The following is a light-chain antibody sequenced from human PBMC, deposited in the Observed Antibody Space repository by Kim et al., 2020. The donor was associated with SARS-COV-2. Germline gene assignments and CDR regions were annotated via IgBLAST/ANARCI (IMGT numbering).Light chain of an antibody. J-gene: IGKJ1*01. CDR1: QTINNK. CDR3: QQSHYSPPLT. V-gene: IGKV3-15*01. Sequence: SPRDRAPLSCRASQTINNKLVWYQQKPGQAPRLLISDATTRATGVPARFMGSGSETDFTLTISSLQSEDFAVYYCQQSHYSPPLTFGQGTKVDIK. CDR2: DAT.